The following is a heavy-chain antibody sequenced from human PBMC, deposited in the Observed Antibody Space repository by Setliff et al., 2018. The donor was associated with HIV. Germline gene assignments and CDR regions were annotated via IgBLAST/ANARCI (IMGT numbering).Heavy chain of an antibody. CDR3: ARQVGEGKWYLDS. Sequence: ASETLSLTCTVSGGSISSSSHHWSWIRQPPGKGLEWIAIIHQSGTAHKRPSLKSRVTISIDTSENLFSLKLSGVTAADTAIYYCARQVGEGKWYLDSWGHGTLVTVSS. J-gene: IGHJ4*01. CDR2: IHQSGTA. V-gene: IGHV4-39*01. CDR1: GGSISSSSHH. D-gene: IGHD1-26*01.